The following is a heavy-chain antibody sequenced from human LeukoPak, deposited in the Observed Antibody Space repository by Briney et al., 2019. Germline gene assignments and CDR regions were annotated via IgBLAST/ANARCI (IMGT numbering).Heavy chain of an antibody. CDR3: ARVRLTMLRGVIMRERAYYYMDV. D-gene: IGHD3-10*01. Sequence: PSETLSLTCTVSGYSISSGYYWGWIRQPPGKGLEWIGSIYHSGSTNYNPSLKSRVTISVDTSKNQFSLKLSSVTAADTAVYYCARVRLTMLRGVIMRERAYYYMDVWGKGTTVTISS. CDR2: IYHSGST. CDR1: GYSISSGYY. V-gene: IGHV4-38-2*02. J-gene: IGHJ6*03.